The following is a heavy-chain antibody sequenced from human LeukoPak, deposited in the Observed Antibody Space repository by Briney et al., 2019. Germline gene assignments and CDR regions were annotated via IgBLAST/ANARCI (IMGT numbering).Heavy chain of an antibody. V-gene: IGHV3-48*04. Sequence: GGSLRLSCAASGFTFSSYSMNWVRQAPGKGLEWVSYISSSSSTIYYADSVKGRFTTSRDNAKNSLYLQMNSLRAEDTAVYYCARARLGGYYYSSGPSDYWGQGTLVTVSS. J-gene: IGHJ4*02. CDR1: GFTFSSYS. CDR3: ARARLGGYYYSSGPSDY. D-gene: IGHD3-22*01. CDR2: ISSSSSTI.